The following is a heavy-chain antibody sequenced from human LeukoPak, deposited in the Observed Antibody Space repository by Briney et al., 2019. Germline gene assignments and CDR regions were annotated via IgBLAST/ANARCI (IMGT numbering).Heavy chain of an antibody. CDR3: ARVRGDYGGAADY. J-gene: IGHJ4*02. CDR2: IKQDGSEK. V-gene: IGHV3-7*01. Sequence: GSLRLSCVASGFTFSNYWMSWVRQAPGKGLEWVAYIKQDGSEKYYVDSVKGRFTISRDNARNSLFLQMSSLRAEDTAMYYCARVRGDYGGAADYWGQGTLLVTVS. CDR1: GFTFSNYW. D-gene: IGHD4-23*01.